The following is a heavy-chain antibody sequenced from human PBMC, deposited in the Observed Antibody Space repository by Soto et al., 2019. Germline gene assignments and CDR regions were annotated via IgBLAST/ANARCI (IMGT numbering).Heavy chain of an antibody. V-gene: IGHV1-2*04. CDR3: VREGVGPTYGWFDP. CDR1: GYTFTGNY. CDR2: IHPHSGAT. J-gene: IGHJ5*02. Sequence: QVQLVQSGAEVKKPGASVKVSCEATGYTFTGNYLHWVRQAPGQGLEWMGWIHPHSGATKYAQKFQGWVTMTRDTSISTAYLDLSSLKSNDTAVYYCVREGVGPTYGWFDPGGQGTQVTVSS. D-gene: IGHD2-8*01.